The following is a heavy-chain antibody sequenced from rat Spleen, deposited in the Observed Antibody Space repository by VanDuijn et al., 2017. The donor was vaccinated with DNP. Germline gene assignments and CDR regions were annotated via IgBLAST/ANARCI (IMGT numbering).Heavy chain of an antibody. D-gene: IGHD1-1*01. CDR3: ATPSTQFYAMDA. J-gene: IGHJ4*01. V-gene: IGHV5-25*01. Sequence: EVQLVESGGGLVQPGRSLKLSCAASGFTFSNYDMAWVRQAPTKGLEWVASISTSGGSTYYRDSVKGRFTVSRDNAKSTLYLQMDSLRSEDTATYYCATPSTQFYAMDAWGQGTSVTVSS. CDR2: ISTSGGST. CDR1: GFTFSNYD.